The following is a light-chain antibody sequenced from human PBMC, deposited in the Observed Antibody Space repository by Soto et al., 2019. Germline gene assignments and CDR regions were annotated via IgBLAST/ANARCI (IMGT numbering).Light chain of an antibody. CDR2: GAS. J-gene: IGKJ2*01. V-gene: IGKV3-20*01. CDR1: QRFSSTY. CDR3: QQYGSSPPMYT. Sequence: EIVLTQSPGTLSLSPGEGPTLSCRAGQRFSSTYLVWYQQKPGQAPRLLIYGASSRATGIPDRFSGSGSGTDFTLTISRLEPEDFAVYYCQQYGSSPPMYTFGQGTKLEIK.